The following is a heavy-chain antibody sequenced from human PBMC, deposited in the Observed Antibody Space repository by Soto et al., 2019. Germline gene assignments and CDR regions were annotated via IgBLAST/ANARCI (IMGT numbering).Heavy chain of an antibody. Sequence: PSETLSLTCTVSGGSISNYNWSWIRQPPGKGLEWIGYIYYSGGTRYNPSLKSRVTISVDRSKNQFSLKLSSVTAADTAVYYCARSGSSEYDDAFDIWGQGTMVTVSS. J-gene: IGHJ3*02. CDR3: ARSGSSEYDDAFDI. CDR2: IYYSGGT. V-gene: IGHV4-59*01. CDR1: GGSISNYN. D-gene: IGHD3-22*01.